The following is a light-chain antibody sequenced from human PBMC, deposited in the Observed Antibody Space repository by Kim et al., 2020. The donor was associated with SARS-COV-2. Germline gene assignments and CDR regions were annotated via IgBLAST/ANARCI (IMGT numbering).Light chain of an antibody. V-gene: IGLV4-69*01. CDR3: QTWGTGWV. J-gene: IGLJ3*02. Sequence: QPVLTQSPSASASLGASVKLTCTLSSGHSSYAIAWHQQQPEKGPRYLMKLNSDGNHSKGDGIPDRFSGSSSGAERYLTISSLQSEDEADYYCQTWGTGWVFGGGTKLTVL. CDR1: SGHSSYA. CDR2: LNSDGNH.